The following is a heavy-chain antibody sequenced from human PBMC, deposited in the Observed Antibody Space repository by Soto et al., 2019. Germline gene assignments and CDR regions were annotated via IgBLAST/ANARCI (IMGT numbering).Heavy chain of an antibody. D-gene: IGHD2-8*01. V-gene: IGHV4-59*02. CDR1: GDSVTNYF. CDR2: MYHGGRT. CDR3: ARDSCYCTNGFSPIFDF. Sequence: SETLSLTCTVSGDSVTNYFWSWMRQPQGKGLEWIGHMYHGGRTNYSPSLKSRVTMAIDSSKKQISLNLSSVTAADTAVYFSARDSCYCTNGFSPIFDFWGQGVLVTVSS. J-gene: IGHJ4*02.